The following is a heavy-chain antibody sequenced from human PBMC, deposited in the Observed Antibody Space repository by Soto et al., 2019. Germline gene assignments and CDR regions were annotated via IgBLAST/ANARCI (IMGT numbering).Heavy chain of an antibody. CDR1: GFTFSTYA. CDR2: ISGSGGNST. J-gene: IGHJ4*02. V-gene: IGHV3-23*01. D-gene: IGHD2-15*01. Sequence: EVQLLESGGGLVQPGGSLRLSCAASGFTFSTYAMSWVRQAPGKGLEWVSAISGSGGNSTFYGDSVKGRFTISRDNSKNTLYLQMNSLGAADTAVYYCAKGGGSCCFDNWGQGTLVTVSS. CDR3: AKGGGSCCFDN.